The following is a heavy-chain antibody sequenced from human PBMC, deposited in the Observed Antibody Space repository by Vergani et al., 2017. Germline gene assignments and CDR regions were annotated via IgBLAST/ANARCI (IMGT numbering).Heavy chain of an antibody. V-gene: IGHV3-23*01. D-gene: IGHD5-18*01. J-gene: IGHJ5*02. Sequence: EVQLLESGGGLVQPGGSLRLSCAASGFTFSSYAMSWVRQAPGKGLEWVSAISGSGGSTYYADSVKGRFTISRDNSKNTLYLQMNSLRAEDTAVYYCAKDLFRSEDTAMERDWFDPWGQGTLVTVSS. CDR3: AKDLFRSEDTAMERDWFDP. CDR1: GFTFSSYA. CDR2: ISGSGGST.